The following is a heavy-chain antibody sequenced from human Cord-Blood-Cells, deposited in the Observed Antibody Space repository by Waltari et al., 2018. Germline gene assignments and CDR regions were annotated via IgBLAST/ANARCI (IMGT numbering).Heavy chain of an antibody. Sequence: EVQLVESGGGLVKPGGSLRLSCAASGFTFSNAWMSWVRQAPGKGLEWVGRIKSKTDGGTTDYAAPVKGRFTISRDDSKNTLYLKMNSLKTEDTAVYYCTTITSYSSSSDDYWGQGTLVTVSS. CDR2: IKSKTDGGTT. CDR3: TTITSYSSSSDDY. V-gene: IGHV3-15*01. D-gene: IGHD6-6*01. CDR1: GFTFSNAW. J-gene: IGHJ4*02.